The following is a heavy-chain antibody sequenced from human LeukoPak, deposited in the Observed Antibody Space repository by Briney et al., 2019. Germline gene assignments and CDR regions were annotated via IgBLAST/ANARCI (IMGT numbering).Heavy chain of an antibody. CDR3: ARDESYCGGDCGNWFDP. CDR1: GGSISSYY. V-gene: IGHV4-4*07. CDR2: IYTSGST. Sequence: SETLSLTCTVSGGSISSYYWSWIRQPAGKGLEWIGRIYTSGSTNYNPSLKSRVTMSVDTPKNQFSLKLSSVTAADTAVYYCARDESYCGGDCGNWFDPWGQGTLVTVSS. J-gene: IGHJ5*02. D-gene: IGHD2-21*02.